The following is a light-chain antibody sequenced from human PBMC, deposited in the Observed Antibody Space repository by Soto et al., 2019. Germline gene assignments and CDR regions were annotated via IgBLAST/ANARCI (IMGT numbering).Light chain of an antibody. CDR1: QSVSTN. J-gene: IGKJ2*01. CDR3: QQYNEWPPGT. CDR2: GAS. V-gene: IGKV3-15*01. Sequence: EIVMTQSPATLSVSPGERATLFCRASQSVSTNLAWYRQKPGQAPRLLIYGASTRATGIPARFSGSGSGTEFTLTISSLQSEDFVVYYCQQYNEWPPGTFGQGTKLEIK.